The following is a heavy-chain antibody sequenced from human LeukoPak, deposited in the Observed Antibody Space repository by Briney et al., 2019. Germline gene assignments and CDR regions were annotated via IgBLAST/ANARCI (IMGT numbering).Heavy chain of an antibody. Sequence: PSETLSLTCAVYGGSFSGYYWSWIRQPPGKGLEWIGEINHSGSTNYNPSLKSRVTISVDTSKNQFSLKLSSVTAADTAVYYCARGRITMVRGVYYFDYWGQGTLVTVSS. CDR1: GGSFSGYY. CDR2: INHSGST. J-gene: IGHJ4*02. CDR3: ARGRITMVRGVYYFDY. V-gene: IGHV4-34*01. D-gene: IGHD3-10*01.